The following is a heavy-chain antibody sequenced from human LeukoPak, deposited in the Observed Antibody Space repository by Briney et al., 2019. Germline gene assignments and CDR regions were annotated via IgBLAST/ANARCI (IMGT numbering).Heavy chain of an antibody. CDR2: INHSGST. V-gene: IGHV4-34*01. Sequence: SETLFLTCAVYGGSFSGYYWSWIRQPPGKGLEWIGEINHSGSTNYNPSLKSRVTISVDTSKNQFSLKLRSVTAADTAVYYCARRSGPYYDSSGYYGYWGQGTLVTVSS. CDR1: GGSFSGYY. CDR3: ARRSGPYYDSSGYYGY. D-gene: IGHD3-22*01. J-gene: IGHJ4*02.